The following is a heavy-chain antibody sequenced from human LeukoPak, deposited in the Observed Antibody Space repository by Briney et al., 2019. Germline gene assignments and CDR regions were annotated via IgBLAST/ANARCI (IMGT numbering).Heavy chain of an antibody. V-gene: IGHV1-2*02. CDR3: ARDEGDRYNCAY. CDR2: INPNSGGT. D-gene: IGHD5-24*01. J-gene: IGHJ4*02. CDR1: GYTFTGYY. Sequence: ASVKVSCKASGYTFTGYYMHWVRQAPGQGLEWMGWINPNSGGTNYAQKFQGRVTMTRDTSISAAYMELSRLRSDDTAVYYCARDEGDRYNCAYWGQGTLVTVSS.